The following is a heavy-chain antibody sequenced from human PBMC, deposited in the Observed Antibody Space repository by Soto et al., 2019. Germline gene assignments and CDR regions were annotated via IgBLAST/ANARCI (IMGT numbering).Heavy chain of an antibody. CDR3: ATELELKSWYGMDV. Sequence: GASVKVSCKASGGTFSSYAISWVRQAPGQGLEWMGGIIPIFGTANYAQKFQGRVTITADESTSTAYMELSSLRSEDTAVCYCATELELKSWYGMDVWGQGTTVTVSS. J-gene: IGHJ6*02. CDR2: IIPIFGTA. D-gene: IGHD1-7*01. CDR1: GGTFSSYA. V-gene: IGHV1-69*13.